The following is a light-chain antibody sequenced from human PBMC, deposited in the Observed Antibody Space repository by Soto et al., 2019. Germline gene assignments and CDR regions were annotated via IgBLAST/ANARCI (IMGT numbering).Light chain of an antibody. J-gene: IGLJ3*02. CDR1: SGHSSYA. V-gene: IGLV4-69*01. CDR2: IHSDGSH. CDR3: QTWGTGRLWV. Sequence: QLVLTQSPSASASLGASVKLTCTLSSGHSSYAIAWHQQQPEKGPRYLMKIHSDGSHSKGDGIPDRFSGSSSGAERYLTISSLQSEDEADYYCQTWGTGRLWVFGGGTKLTVL.